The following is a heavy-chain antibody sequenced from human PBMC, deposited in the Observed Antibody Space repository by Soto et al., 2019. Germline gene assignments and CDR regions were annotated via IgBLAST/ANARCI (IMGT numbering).Heavy chain of an antibody. Sequence: GASVKVCCKASGYTFTSYGISWVRQAPGQGLEWMGWISAYNGNTNYAQKLQGRVTMTTDTSTSTAYMELRSLRSDDTAVYYCASMFCSSTSCYDYDYNGMYGWGRGTTVTVSS. CDR1: GYTFTSYG. J-gene: IGHJ6*02. D-gene: IGHD2-2*01. V-gene: IGHV1-18*01. CDR3: ASMFCSSTSCYDYDYNGMYG. CDR2: ISAYNGNT.